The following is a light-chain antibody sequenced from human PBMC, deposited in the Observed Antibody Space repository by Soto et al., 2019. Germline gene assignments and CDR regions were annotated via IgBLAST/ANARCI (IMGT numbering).Light chain of an antibody. CDR2: GAS. J-gene: IGKJ5*01. CDR1: QGISIY. V-gene: IGKV1-39*01. Sequence: DIQLTQSPSSLSASVGDRFTITCRVSQGISIYLNWYQLKPGKAPNLLMYGASYLKSGVPTRFSGGGSGTDFTLTISSLQPEDFAIYYCQQTYTTPEITFGQGTRLEIK. CDR3: QQTYTTPEIT.